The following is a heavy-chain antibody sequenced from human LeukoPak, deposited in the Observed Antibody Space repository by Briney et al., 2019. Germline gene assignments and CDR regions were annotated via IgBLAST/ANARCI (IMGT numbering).Heavy chain of an antibody. CDR1: GASISSHY. Sequence: SETLSLTCSVSGASISSHYWSWIRQPPGKGLEWIGYIYNIGSTNYNPSLKSRVTISVDTSKNQFSLKLTSVTAADTAVYYCAREGPLHWFDPWGQGTLVTVSS. V-gene: IGHV4-59*11. CDR3: AREGPLHWFDP. CDR2: IYNIGST. J-gene: IGHJ5*02.